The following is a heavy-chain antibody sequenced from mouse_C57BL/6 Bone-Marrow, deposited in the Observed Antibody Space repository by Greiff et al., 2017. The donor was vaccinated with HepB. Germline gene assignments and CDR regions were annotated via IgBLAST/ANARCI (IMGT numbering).Heavy chain of an antibody. Sequence: VKVVESGAELARPGASVKLSCKASGYTFTSYGISWVKQRTGQGLEWIGEIYPRSGNTYYNEKFKGKATLTADKSSSTAYMELRSLTSEDSAVYFCARYHLAWFAYWGQGTLVTVSA. D-gene: IGHD2-10*02. CDR3: ARYHLAWFAY. CDR1: GYTFTSYG. CDR2: IYPRSGNT. V-gene: IGHV1-81*01. J-gene: IGHJ3*01.